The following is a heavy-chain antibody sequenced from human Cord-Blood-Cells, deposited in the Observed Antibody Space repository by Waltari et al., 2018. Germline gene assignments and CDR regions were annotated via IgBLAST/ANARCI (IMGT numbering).Heavy chain of an antibody. D-gene: IGHD3-10*01. CDR2: ISYDGSNK. CDR1: GFTFSSYG. J-gene: IGHJ3*02. Sequence: QVQLVESGGGVVQPGRSLRLSCAASGFTFSSYGMHWVRQAPGKGLGWVAVISYDGSNKYYADSVKGRFTISRDNSKNTLYLQMNSLRAEDTAVYYCAKLGYGSVDAFDIWGQGTMVTVSS. V-gene: IGHV3-30*18. CDR3: AKLGYGSVDAFDI.